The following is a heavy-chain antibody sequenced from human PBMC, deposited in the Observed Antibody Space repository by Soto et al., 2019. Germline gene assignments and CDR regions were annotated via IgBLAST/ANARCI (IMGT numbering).Heavy chain of an antibody. CDR2: ISSSSSYT. Sequence: GGSLRLSCAASGFTFSDYYMSWIRQAPGKALEWVSYISSSSSYTNYAASVKGRFTISRDNAKNSLYLQMNSLRAEDTAVYYCARDGSLWNDLAFDIWGQGTMVTVSS. D-gene: IGHD1-1*01. CDR3: ARDGSLWNDLAFDI. CDR1: GFTFSDYY. J-gene: IGHJ3*02. V-gene: IGHV3-11*06.